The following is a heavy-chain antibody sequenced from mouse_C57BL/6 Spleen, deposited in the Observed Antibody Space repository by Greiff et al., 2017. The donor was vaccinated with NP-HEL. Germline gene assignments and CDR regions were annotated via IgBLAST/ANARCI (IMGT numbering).Heavy chain of an antibody. CDR2: IYWDDDK. D-gene: IGHD1-1*01. CDR1: GFSLSTSGMG. Sequence: QVTLKESGPGILQSSQTLSLTCSFSGFSLSTSGMGVSWIRQPSGKGLEWLAHIYWDDDKRYNPSLKSRLTISKDTSRNQVFLKITSVDTADTATYYCVRGTTVVATRWYFDVWGTGTTVTVSS. V-gene: IGHV8-12*01. CDR3: VRGTTVVATRWYFDV. J-gene: IGHJ1*03.